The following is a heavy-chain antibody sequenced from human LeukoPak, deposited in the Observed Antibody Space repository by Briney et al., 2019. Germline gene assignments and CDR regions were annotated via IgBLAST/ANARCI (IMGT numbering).Heavy chain of an antibody. J-gene: IGHJ6*04. CDR2: ISYDGSNK. CDR3: ARDGVVVAATPDYYYYGMDV. D-gene: IGHD2-15*01. Sequence: GGSLRLSCAASGFTFSSYAMHWVRQAPGKGLEWVAVISYDGSNKYYADSVKGRFTISRDNSKNTLYLQMNSLRAEDTAVYYCARDGVVVAATPDYYYYGMDVWAKGPRSPSPQ. CDR1: GFTFSSYA. V-gene: IGHV3-30*04.